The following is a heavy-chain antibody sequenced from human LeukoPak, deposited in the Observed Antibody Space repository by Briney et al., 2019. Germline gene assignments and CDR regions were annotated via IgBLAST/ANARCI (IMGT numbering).Heavy chain of an antibody. J-gene: IGHJ4*02. V-gene: IGHV4-59*03. CDR3: ATIDYGGTIDY. CDR2: IYYSGST. CDR1: GGSLSSYY. Sequence: SETLSLTCTVSGGSLSSYYWSWIRQPPGKGLEWIGYIYYSGSTNYNPSLKSRVTISVDTSKKQFSLKLSSVTAADTAMYYCATIDYGGTIDYWGQGTLVTVSS. D-gene: IGHD4-23*01.